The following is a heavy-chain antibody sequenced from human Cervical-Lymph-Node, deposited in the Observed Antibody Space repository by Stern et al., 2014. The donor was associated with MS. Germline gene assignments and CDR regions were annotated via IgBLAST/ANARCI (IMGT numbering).Heavy chain of an antibody. CDR3: VLPSTVTTAAFDV. CDR2: IIPIFDTP. Sequence: VQLVESAAEVKKPGSSVKGSCKASGGTFSTFSINWVRQVPGQSLEWMGGIIPIFDTPNFAQKFKGRVTITADSSTSTVYMALNSLRFDDTAVYYCVLPSTVTTAAFDVWGRGTMVTVSS. J-gene: IGHJ3*01. D-gene: IGHD4-11*01. CDR1: GGTFSTFS. V-gene: IGHV1-69*06.